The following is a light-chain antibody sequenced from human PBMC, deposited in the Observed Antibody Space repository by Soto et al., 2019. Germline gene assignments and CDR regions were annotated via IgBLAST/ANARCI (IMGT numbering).Light chain of an antibody. CDR2: GAS. V-gene: IGKV4-1*01. Sequence: DIVMTQSPDSLAVSLGERATINCKSSQSLLYSSNNKNYLAWYQQKSGQPPKLLIYGASSRATGIPDRFSGSGSGTDFTFTINRLGPEDFAVYYCQLYRTSSITFGQGTRLEIK. J-gene: IGKJ5*01. CDR1: QSLLYSSNNKNY. CDR3: QLYRTSSIT.